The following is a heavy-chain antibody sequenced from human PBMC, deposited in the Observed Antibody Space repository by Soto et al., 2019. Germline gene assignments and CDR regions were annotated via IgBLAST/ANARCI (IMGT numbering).Heavy chain of an antibody. V-gene: IGHV4-30-4*01. D-gene: IGHD5-12*01. J-gene: IGHJ4*02. Sequence: PSETLSLTCTVSGGSISSGDYYWSWIRQPPGKGLEWIGYIYYSGSTYYNPSLKSRVTISVDTSKNQFSLKLSSVTAADTAVYYCARVYGVATITGPFDYWGQGNLVTVSS. CDR2: IYYSGST. CDR3: ARVYGVATITGPFDY. CDR1: GGSISSGDYY.